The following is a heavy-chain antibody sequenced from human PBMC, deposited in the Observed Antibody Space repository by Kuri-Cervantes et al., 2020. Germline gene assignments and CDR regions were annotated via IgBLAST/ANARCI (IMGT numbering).Heavy chain of an antibody. D-gene: IGHD3-3*01. Sequence: ASVKVSCKASGYTFTGYYMHWLRQAPGQGLEGMGWINPNSGGTNYAQKFQDRVTMTRDTSISTAYMELSRLRSDDTAVYYCARDYSADDFSSGYCRPLTWFDPWGQGTLVTVSS. CDR1: GYTFTGYY. CDR3: ARDYSADDFSSGYCRPLTWFDP. J-gene: IGHJ5*02. V-gene: IGHV1-2*02. CDR2: INPNSGGT.